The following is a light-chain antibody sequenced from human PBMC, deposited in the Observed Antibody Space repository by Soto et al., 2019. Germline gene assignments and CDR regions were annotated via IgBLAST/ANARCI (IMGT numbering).Light chain of an antibody. J-gene: IGKJ4*01. CDR1: QSINNNY. CDR3: QQYGGSVT. V-gene: IGKV3-20*01. Sequence: EIVLTQSPGTLSLFPGERATLSCRASQSINNNYLGWYQQKPGQAPRLLIYSTSRRSRGIPDRFSGSGSGTDFTLTISRLEPEDFAVYYCQQYGGSVTFGGGTKVEI. CDR2: STS.